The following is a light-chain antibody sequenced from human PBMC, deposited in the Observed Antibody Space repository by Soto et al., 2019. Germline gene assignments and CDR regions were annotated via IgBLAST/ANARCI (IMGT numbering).Light chain of an antibody. J-gene: IGKJ4*01. Sequence: DIQMTQSPSTLSPSVGDRVTITCRASQRISSWLAWYQQKPGKAPKLQIYDASSLESGVPSRFSGSGSGTEFTLTISSLQPDDFAKYYCQQYNSYSPLTFGGGTKVEIK. V-gene: IGKV1-5*01. CDR2: DAS. CDR1: QRISSW. CDR3: QQYNSYSPLT.